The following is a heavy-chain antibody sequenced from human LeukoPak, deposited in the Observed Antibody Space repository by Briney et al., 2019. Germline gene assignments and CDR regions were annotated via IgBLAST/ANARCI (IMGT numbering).Heavy chain of an antibody. CDR3: ARLPNWNKYYFDY. J-gene: IGHJ4*02. V-gene: IGHV4-39*01. D-gene: IGHD1/OR15-1a*01. Sequence: SETLSLTCTVSGGSISSSSYYWGWIRQPPGKGLEWIGGIYYSGSTYYNPSLKSRVTISVDTSKNQFSLKLSSVTAADTAVYYCARLPNWNKYYFDYWGQGTLVTVSS. CDR1: GGSISSSSYY. CDR2: IYYSGST.